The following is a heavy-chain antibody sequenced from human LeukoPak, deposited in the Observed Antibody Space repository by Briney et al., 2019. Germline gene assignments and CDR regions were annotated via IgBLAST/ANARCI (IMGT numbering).Heavy chain of an antibody. CDR1: GGSIRSSSYY. V-gene: IGHV4-39*07. Sequence: SETLSLTCIVSGGSIRSSSYYWGWIRQPPGEGLEWIGSTYWSGSAFYNPSLKSRVTISVDTSKNQFSLKLSSVTAADAAVYYCARDSFGRDGYNFGPVGPYYFDYWGQGTLVTVSS. J-gene: IGHJ4*02. CDR3: ARDSFGRDGYNFGPVGPYYFDY. CDR2: TYWSGSA. D-gene: IGHD5-24*01.